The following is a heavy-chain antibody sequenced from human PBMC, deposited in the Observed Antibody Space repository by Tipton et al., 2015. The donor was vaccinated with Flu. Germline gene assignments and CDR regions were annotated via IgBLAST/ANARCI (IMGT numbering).Heavy chain of an antibody. J-gene: IGHJ4*02. V-gene: IGHV4-31*03. CDR3: ARALGGGVAWNYGIFDY. D-gene: IGHD1-7*01. CDR1: GGSISSGGYY. Sequence: TLSLTCTVSGGSISSGGYYWSWIRQHPGKGLEWIGYIYYSGSTYYNPSLKSRVTISVDTSKNQFSLKLSSVTAADTAVYYCARALGGGVAWNYGIFDYWGQGTLVTVSS. CDR2: IYYSGST.